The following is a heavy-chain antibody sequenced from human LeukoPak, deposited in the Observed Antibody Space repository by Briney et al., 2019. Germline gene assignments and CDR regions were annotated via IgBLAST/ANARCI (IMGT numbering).Heavy chain of an antibody. D-gene: IGHD7-27*01. CDR2: VSSSSTYI. J-gene: IGHJ3*02. V-gene: IGHV3-21*01. Sequence: GGSLRLSCAASGFTFSSYSMNWVRQAPGTGLEWVSSVSSSSTYIYYADSVKGRFTISRDNAKKSLFLQMNSLRAEDTAVYYCARTNELGRGAFDIWGKGQWSPSLQ. CDR1: GFTFSSYS. CDR3: ARTNELGRGAFDI.